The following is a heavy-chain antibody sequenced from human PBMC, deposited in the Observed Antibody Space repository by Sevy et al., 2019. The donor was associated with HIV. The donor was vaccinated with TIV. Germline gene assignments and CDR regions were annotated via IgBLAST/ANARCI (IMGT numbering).Heavy chain of an antibody. CDR3: ARGVAVAGTRGDAFDI. V-gene: IGHV3-33*01. J-gene: IGHJ3*02. D-gene: IGHD6-19*01. CDR1: GFTFSSYG. CDR2: IWYDGSNK. Sequence: GGSLRLSCAASGFTFSSYGMHWVRQAPGKGLEWVAVIWYDGSNKYYADSVKARFTISRDNSKNTLYLQMNSLRAEDTAVYYCARGVAVAGTRGDAFDIWGQGTMVTVSS.